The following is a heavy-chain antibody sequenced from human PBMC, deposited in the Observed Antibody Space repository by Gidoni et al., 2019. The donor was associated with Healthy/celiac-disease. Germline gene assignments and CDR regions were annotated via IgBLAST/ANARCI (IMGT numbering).Heavy chain of an antibody. CDR2: INHSGST. J-gene: IGHJ4*02. V-gene: IGHV4-34*01. CDR3: ARGFPGGYLFFLDY. Sequence: QVQLQQWGAGLLKPSETLSLTCAVYGGSFSGYYWRWIRQPPGKGLEWIGEINHSGSTNYNPSLKSRVTTSVDTSKNQFSLKLSSVTAADTAVYYCARGFPGGYLFFLDYWGQGTLVTVSS. CDR1: GGSFSGYY. D-gene: IGHD3-3*01.